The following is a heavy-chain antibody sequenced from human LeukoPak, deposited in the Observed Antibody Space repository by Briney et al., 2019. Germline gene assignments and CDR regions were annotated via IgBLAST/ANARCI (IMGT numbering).Heavy chain of an antibody. D-gene: IGHD4-23*01. CDR3: ARDGGSDLFDY. J-gene: IGHJ4*02. V-gene: IGHV1-18*01. Sequence: GASVKVSCKASGYTFTNYGISWVRQAPGQGLEWVGWISAYNGNTNYAQHLQGRVTVTTDTSTSTAYMELRSLRSDDTAVYYCARDGGSDLFDYWGQGTLVTVSS. CDR2: ISAYNGNT. CDR1: GYTFTNYG.